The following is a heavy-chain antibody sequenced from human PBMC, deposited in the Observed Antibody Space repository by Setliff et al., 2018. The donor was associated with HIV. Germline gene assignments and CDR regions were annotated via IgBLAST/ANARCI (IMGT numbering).Heavy chain of an antibody. D-gene: IGHD4-4*01. CDR1: GGSFSDHY. V-gene: IGHV4-34*01. CDR2: INHSGKI. J-gene: IGHJ3*02. CDR3: ARTVPHSAAQDAFDI. Sequence: SETLSLTCAVYGGSFSDHYWSWIRQPPGKGLEWIGEINHSGKIYYDPSLNSRVTLSADTSKNQLSLKLTSVTAEDTGVYYCARTVPHSAAQDAFDIWGQGTVVTVSS.